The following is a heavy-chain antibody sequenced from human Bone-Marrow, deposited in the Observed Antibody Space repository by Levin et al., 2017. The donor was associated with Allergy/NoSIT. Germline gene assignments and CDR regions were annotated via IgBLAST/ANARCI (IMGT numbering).Heavy chain of an antibody. CDR1: GFSVSSRA. V-gene: IGHV3-23*01. Sequence: PGGSLRLSCAASGFSVSSRAMSWVRQAPGRGLEWVSSVTNNGGKTYYADSVKGRFVISRDDYKNTVDLQMNNLRADDTAMYYCAKDHPSNGWPTFEYWGQGTLVTVSS. CDR3: AKDHPSNGWPTFEY. D-gene: IGHD6-19*01. CDR2: VTNNGGKT. J-gene: IGHJ4*02.